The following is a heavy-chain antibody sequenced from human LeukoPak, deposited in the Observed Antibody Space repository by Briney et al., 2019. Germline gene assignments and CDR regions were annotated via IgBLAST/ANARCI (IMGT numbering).Heavy chain of an antibody. J-gene: IGHJ6*03. Sequence: GGSLRLSCVVSGFNFSNYWMRWVRQALGKGREWVANIMEDGSEKDYVDSVKGGFTISRDNAKMSLFLQMNSLRAEDTAEYSCARVGNYRYYSMDVWGKGTTVTVS. V-gene: IGHV3-7*01. D-gene: IGHD3-3*01. CDR2: IMEDGSEK. CDR3: ARVGNYRYYSMDV. CDR1: GFNFSNYW.